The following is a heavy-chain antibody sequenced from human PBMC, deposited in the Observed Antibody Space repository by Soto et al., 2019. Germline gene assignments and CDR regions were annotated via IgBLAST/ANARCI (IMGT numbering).Heavy chain of an antibody. D-gene: IGHD6-13*01. V-gene: IGHV4-61*08. CDR3: ARGLIEVLGSSWYLYYGMDV. CDR1: GGSVSSGGYY. Sequence: SETLSLTCTVSGGSVSSGGYYWSWIRQHPGKGLEWIGYINHSGSTNYNPSLKSRVTISVDTSKNQFSLKLSSVTAADTAVYYCARGLIEVLGSSWYLYYGMDVWGQGTTVTVSS. J-gene: IGHJ6*02. CDR2: INHSGST.